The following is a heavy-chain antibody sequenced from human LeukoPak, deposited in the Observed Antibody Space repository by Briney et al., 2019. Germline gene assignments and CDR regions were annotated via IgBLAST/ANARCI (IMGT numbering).Heavy chain of an antibody. CDR3: AKDERSSGWYYFDY. D-gene: IGHD6-19*01. J-gene: IGHJ4*02. Sequence: SGGSLRLSWAASGFTFSSYAMHWVSQAPGKGLEWVAVISYDGSNKYYADSVKGRFTISRDNSKNTLYLQMNSLRAEDTAVYYCAKDERSSGWYYFDYWGQGTLVTVSS. CDR1: GFTFSSYA. V-gene: IGHV3-30-3*01. CDR2: ISYDGSNK.